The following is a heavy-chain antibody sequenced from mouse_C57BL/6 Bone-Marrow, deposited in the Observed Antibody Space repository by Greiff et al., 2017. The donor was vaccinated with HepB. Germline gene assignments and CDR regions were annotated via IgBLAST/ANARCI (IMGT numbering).Heavy chain of an antibody. J-gene: IGHJ3*01. Sequence: EVQLQQSGPVLVKPGASVKMSCKASGYTFTDYYMNWVKQSHGQSLEWIGVINPYNGGTSYNQQFKGKATLTVDKSSSTAYMELNSLTSEDSAVYCCARIPYGSIPFAYWGQGTLVTVSA. D-gene: IGHD1-1*01. CDR1: GYTFTDYY. V-gene: IGHV1-19*01. CDR2: INPYNGGT. CDR3: ARIPYGSIPFAY.